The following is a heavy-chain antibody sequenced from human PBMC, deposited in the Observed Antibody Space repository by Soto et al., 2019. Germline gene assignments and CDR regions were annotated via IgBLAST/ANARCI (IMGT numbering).Heavy chain of an antibody. CDR1: GYTFTSYA. V-gene: IGHV1-3*01. CDR2: INAGNGNT. D-gene: IGHD5-12*01. CDR3: ATPIVAFY. Sequence: QVQLVQSGAEVKKPGASVKVSCKASGYTFTSYAIHCVRQAPGQRLEWMGWINAGNGNTKYSQKFQGRVIITRDTSAGTAYMELRSLRSEDTAVYYCATPIVAFYWGQGTLVTVSS. J-gene: IGHJ4*02.